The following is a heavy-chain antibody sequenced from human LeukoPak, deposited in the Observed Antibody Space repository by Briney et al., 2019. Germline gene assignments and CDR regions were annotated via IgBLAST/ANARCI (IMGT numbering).Heavy chain of an antibody. D-gene: IGHD3-22*01. Sequence: SETLSLTCAVYGGSFSGYYWSWIRQPPGKGLEWIGEINHSGSTNYNPSLKSRVTISVDTSKNQFSPKLSSVTAADTAVYYCARFTSSGYPFDYWGQGTLVTVSS. CDR2: INHSGST. J-gene: IGHJ4*02. V-gene: IGHV4-34*01. CDR3: ARFTSSGYPFDY. CDR1: GGSFSGYY.